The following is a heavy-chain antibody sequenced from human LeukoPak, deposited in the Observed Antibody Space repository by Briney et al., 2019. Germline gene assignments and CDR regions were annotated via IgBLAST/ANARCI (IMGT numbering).Heavy chain of an antibody. CDR3: AKDINGPRSYYYYYMDV. J-gene: IGHJ6*03. CDR1: GFTVSSNY. CDR2: ISWDGGST. Sequence: GGSLRLSCAASGFTVSSNYMSWVRQAPGKGLEWVSLISWDGGSTYYADSVKGRFTISRDNSKNSLYLQMNSLRAEDTALYYCAKDINGPRSYYYYYMDVWGKGTTVTVSS. D-gene: IGHD4-17*01. V-gene: IGHV3-43D*03.